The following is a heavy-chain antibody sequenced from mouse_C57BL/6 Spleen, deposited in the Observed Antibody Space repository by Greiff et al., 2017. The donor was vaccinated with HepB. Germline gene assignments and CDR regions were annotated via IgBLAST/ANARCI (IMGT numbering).Heavy chain of an antibody. J-gene: IGHJ2*01. CDR2: IDPANGNT. V-gene: IGHV14-3*01. Sequence: VQLKESVAELVRPGASVKLSCTASGFNIKNTYMHWVKQRPEQGLEWIGRIDPANGNTKYAPKFQGKATITADTSSNTAYLQLSSLTSEDTAIYYCASLYYGNYDYFDYWGQGTTLTVSS. CDR1: GFNIKNTY. CDR3: ASLYYGNYDYFDY. D-gene: IGHD2-1*01.